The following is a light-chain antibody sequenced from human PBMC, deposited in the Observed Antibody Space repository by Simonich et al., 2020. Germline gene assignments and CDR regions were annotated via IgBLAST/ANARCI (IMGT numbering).Light chain of an antibody. Sequence: QAVLTQPASLSASPGASASLTCTLRSGINVGTYRIYWYQQKPGSPPQYLLRYKSDSDKQQGSRVPSLFSGSKDASANAGILLISGLQSEDEADYYCMIWHSSAWVFGGGTKLTVL. CDR1: SGINVGTYR. V-gene: IGLV5-45*01. CDR3: MIWHSSAWV. CDR2: YKSDSDK. J-gene: IGLJ3*02.